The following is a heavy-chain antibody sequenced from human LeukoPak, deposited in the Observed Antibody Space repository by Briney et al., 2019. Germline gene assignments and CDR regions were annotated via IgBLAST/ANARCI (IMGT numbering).Heavy chain of an antibody. Sequence: GGSLRLSCAASGFTFSSYGMHWVRQAPRKGLEWVAVIWYDGSNKYYADSVKGRFTISRDNSKNTLYLQMNSLRAEDTAVYYCAKDPGAFDIWGQGTMVTVSS. J-gene: IGHJ3*02. CDR3: AKDPGAFDI. CDR1: GFTFSSYG. CDR2: IWYDGSNK. V-gene: IGHV3-33*06.